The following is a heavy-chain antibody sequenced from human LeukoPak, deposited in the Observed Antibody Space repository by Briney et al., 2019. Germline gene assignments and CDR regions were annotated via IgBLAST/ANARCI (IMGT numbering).Heavy chain of an antibody. D-gene: IGHD5-24*01. CDR1: GGSFSGYY. J-gene: IGHJ4*02. CDR3: ARDEGDGYQFDY. CDR2: INHSGST. V-gene: IGHV4-34*01. Sequence: SETLSLTCAVYGGSFSGYYWSWIRQPPGKGLEWIGEINHSGSTNYNPSLKSRVTISVDTSKNQFSLKLSSVTAADTAVYYCARDEGDGYQFDYWGQGTLVTVSS.